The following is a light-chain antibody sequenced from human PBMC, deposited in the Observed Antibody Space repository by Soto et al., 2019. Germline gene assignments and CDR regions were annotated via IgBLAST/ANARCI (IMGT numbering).Light chain of an antibody. V-gene: IGKV3-15*01. Sequence: EIVMTQSPATLSVSPGERATLSCRASQSVRSNLAWYQQKPGQAPRVLIYGASTRATAIPARFSGSGSGTEFTLTISSLQSEDFAVYYCQQYNNWPPYTFGQGTKLEIK. J-gene: IGKJ2*01. CDR3: QQYNNWPPYT. CDR2: GAS. CDR1: QSVRSN.